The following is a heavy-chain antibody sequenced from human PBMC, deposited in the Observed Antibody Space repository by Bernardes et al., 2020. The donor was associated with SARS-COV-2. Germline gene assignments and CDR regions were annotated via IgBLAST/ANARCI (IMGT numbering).Heavy chain of an antibody. D-gene: IGHD3-10*01. J-gene: IGHJ6*02. V-gene: IGHV4-59*08. CDR1: GGSISSYY. CDR2: IHYSGST. Sequence: SETLSLTCTVSGGSISSYYWSWIRQPPGKGLEWIGYIHYSGSTNYNPSLKSRVTISVDTSKNQFSLKLSSVTAADTAVYYCARHLHGSGSYMYYYYYYGMDVWGQGTTVTVSS. CDR3: ARHLHGSGSYMYYYYYYGMDV.